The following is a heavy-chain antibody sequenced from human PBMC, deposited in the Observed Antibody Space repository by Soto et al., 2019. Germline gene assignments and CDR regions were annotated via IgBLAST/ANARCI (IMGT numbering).Heavy chain of an antibody. J-gene: IGHJ6*02. CDR3: ARRRYCGYDCYHKHYYGMDV. CDR1: GDTFSSYA. D-gene: IGHD2-21*01. Sequence: QVQLVQSGAELKKTGSSVKVSCRASGDTFSSYAVNWVRQAPGRGLEWMGRIITVLGTTDYAQKFKGRVTVTAEKTTXTXYVXLSSLRSEDTAVYYCARRRYCGYDCYHKHYYGMDVWGQGTTVTVAS. V-gene: IGHV1-69*08. CDR2: IITVLGTT.